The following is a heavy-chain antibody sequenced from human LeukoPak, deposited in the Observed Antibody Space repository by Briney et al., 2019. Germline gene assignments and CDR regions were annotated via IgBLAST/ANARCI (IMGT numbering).Heavy chain of an antibody. Sequence: GGSQRLSCAASGFTFSSYWMNWARQAPGKGLEWVASINHNGNVNYYVDSVKGRFTISRDNAKNSLYLQMSNLRAEDTAVYFCARGGGLDVWGQGATVTVSS. CDR3: ARGGGLDV. CDR1: GFTFSSYW. V-gene: IGHV3-7*03. D-gene: IGHD3-16*01. J-gene: IGHJ6*02. CDR2: INHNGNVN.